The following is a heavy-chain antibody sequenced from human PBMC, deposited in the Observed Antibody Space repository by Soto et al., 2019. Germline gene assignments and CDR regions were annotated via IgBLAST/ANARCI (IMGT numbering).Heavy chain of an antibody. Sequence: PSETLSLTCTVSGGSISSGGYYWSWIRQHPGKGLEWIGYIYYSGSTYYNPSLKSRVTISVDTSKNQFSLKLSSVTAADTAVYYCARGASGYDGFDYWGQGTLVTVS. CDR1: GGSISSGGYY. D-gene: IGHD5-12*01. CDR2: IYYSGST. CDR3: ARGASGYDGFDY. V-gene: IGHV4-31*03. J-gene: IGHJ4*02.